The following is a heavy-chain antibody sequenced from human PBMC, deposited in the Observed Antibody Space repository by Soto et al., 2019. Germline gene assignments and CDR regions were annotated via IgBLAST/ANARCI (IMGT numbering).Heavy chain of an antibody. D-gene: IGHD2-8*01. CDR2: ISGSGGST. CDR1: GFTFSSYA. CDR3: AKSQEDCTKGVCSYWYFDL. V-gene: IGHV3-23*01. J-gene: IGHJ2*01. Sequence: VQLLESGGGLVQPGGSLRLSCAASGFTFSSYAMSWVRQAPGKGLEWVSAISGSGGSTYYADSVKGRFTISRDNSKTTLCLQMNSLRAEDTAVYYCAKSQEDCTKGVCSYWYFDLWGRGTLVTVSS.